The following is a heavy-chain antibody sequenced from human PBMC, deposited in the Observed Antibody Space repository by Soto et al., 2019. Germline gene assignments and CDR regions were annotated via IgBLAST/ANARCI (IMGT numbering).Heavy chain of an antibody. CDR3: ARTRSLENGFDP. CDR1: GGSLFGDY. D-gene: IGHD1-1*01. V-gene: IGHV4-4*07. CDR2: INSDGNN. J-gene: IGHJ5*02. Sequence: SETLSLTCTVSGGSLFGDYCTWIRQPAGGGLEWIGRINSDGNNNYSPSLKSRVTMSVDPSRRHLSLNLTSFNSADTAPYFSARTRSLENGFDPWGPGXQVTVYS.